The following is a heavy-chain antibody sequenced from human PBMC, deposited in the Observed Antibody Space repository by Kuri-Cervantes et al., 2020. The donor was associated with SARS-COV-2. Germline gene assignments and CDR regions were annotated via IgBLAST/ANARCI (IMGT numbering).Heavy chain of an antibody. J-gene: IGHJ1*01. CDR3: ASQEGSGWYPASFQH. Sequence: ASVKVSCKASGYTFTSYGISWVRQAPGQGLEWMGWISAYNGNTNYAQKFQGRVMITADESTSTAYMELSSLRSEDTAVYYCASQEGSGWYPASFQHWGQGTLVTVSS. CDR1: GYTFTSYG. D-gene: IGHD6-19*01. CDR2: ISAYNGNT. V-gene: IGHV1-18*01.